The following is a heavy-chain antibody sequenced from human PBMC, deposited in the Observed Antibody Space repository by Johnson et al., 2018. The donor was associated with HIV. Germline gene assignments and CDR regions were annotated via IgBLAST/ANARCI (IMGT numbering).Heavy chain of an antibody. CDR1: GFTFSSYA. CDR3: ARDYETI. Sequence: QLVESGGGVVQPGRSLRLSCAASGFTFSSYAMHWVRQAPGKGLEWVAIISYDGNNKYYADSVKGRFTISRDNSKDTLYLEMNSLRAEDTAVYYCARDYETIWGQGTMVTVSS. D-gene: IGHD3-16*01. CDR2: ISYDGNNK. J-gene: IGHJ3*02. V-gene: IGHV3-30*14.